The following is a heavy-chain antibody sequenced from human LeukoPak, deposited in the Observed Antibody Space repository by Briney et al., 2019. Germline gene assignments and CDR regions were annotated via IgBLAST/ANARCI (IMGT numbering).Heavy chain of an antibody. CDR3: ARGTGYSSGCPDY. D-gene: IGHD6-19*01. CDR1: GGSLNSSSYY. J-gene: IGHJ4*02. CDR2: IYHSGST. V-gene: IGHV4-39*07. Sequence: SSETLSLTCTVSGGSLNSSSYYWGWIRQPPGKGLEWIGEIYHSGSTNYSPSLKSRVTLSVDKSKNQFSLKLGSVTAADTAVYYCARGTGYSSGCPDYWGQGTLVTVSS.